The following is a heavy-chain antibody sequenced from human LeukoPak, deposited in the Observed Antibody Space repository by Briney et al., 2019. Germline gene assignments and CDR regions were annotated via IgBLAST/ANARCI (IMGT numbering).Heavy chain of an antibody. CDR2: INHRGST. CDR1: GGSFSVYY. J-gene: IGHJ4*02. CDR3: ARAWRYDSSGYEVDY. D-gene: IGHD3-22*01. V-gene: IGHV4-34*01. Sequence: SETLSLTCAVYGGSFSVYYWTWIRQPPGKGLEWIGEINHRGSTNHNPSLKSRVTISVDTSKNQFSLKLSSVTAADTAVYYCARAWRYDSSGYEVDYWGQGTLVTVSS.